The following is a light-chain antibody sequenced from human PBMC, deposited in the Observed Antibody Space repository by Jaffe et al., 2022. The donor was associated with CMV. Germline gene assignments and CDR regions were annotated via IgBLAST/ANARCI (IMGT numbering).Light chain of an antibody. Sequence: DIQMTQSPSSLPASVGDRVTITCRASQSISSYLNWYQQKPGKAPRLLIYAAFSLQTGVPSRFSGSGSETDFTLTISSLQREDFATYYCQQSYSTPYTFGQGTKLEIK. CDR1: QSISSY. CDR3: QQSYSTPYT. CDR2: AAF. J-gene: IGKJ2*01. V-gene: IGKV1-39*01.